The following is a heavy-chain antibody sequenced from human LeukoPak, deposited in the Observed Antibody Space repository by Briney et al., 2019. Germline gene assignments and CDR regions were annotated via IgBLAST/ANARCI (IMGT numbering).Heavy chain of an antibody. D-gene: IGHD3-3*01. CDR1: GFTFSSYA. CDR3: ARGVGPLRFLEWLGQSQWPYYFDY. J-gene: IGHJ4*02. CDR2: ISGSGGST. V-gene: IGHV3-23*01. Sequence: GGSLRLSCAASGFTFSSYAMSWVRQAPGKGLEWVSAISGSGGSTYYADSVKGRFTISRDNSKNTLYLQMNSLRAEDTAVYYCARGVGPLRFLEWLGQSQWPYYFDYWGQGTLVTVSS.